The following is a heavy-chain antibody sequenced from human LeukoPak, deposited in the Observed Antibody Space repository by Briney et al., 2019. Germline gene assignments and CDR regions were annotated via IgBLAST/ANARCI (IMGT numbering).Heavy chain of an antibody. CDR2: ISSSSSYI. Sequence: GGSLRLSCAASGFTFSSYSMNWVRQAPGKGLEWVSSISSSSSYIYYADSVKGRFTISRDNAKNSLYLQMNSLRAEDTAVYYCAGSVDTAMVRGEDYWGQGTLVTVSS. V-gene: IGHV3-21*01. D-gene: IGHD5-18*01. CDR1: GFTFSSYS. CDR3: AGSVDTAMVRGEDY. J-gene: IGHJ4*02.